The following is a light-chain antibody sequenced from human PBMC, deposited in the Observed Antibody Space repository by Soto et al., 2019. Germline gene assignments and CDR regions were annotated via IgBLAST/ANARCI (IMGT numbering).Light chain of an antibody. CDR1: QSVSSN. J-gene: IGKJ4*01. CDR2: SAS. CDR3: QQYNNSPLT. V-gene: IGKV3-15*01. Sequence: EIVMTQSPATLSVSPGERATLSCRASQSVSSNLGWYQQAPGQAPRLLIYSASTRATGIPARFSGSGSGTEFTLTISSLQSEDFAVYYSQQYNNSPLTIGGGTQVEIK.